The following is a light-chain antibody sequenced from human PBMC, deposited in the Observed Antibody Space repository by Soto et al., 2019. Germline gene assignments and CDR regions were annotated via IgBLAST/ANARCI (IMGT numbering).Light chain of an antibody. Sequence: DIQMTQSPSSLSASVGDRVTITCQASQDTRKYLNWYQQKPGKAPKLLIYDVSNLATGVPSRFSGSGSGTDFTFTISSLQPEDSATYYCQQYDNLPYTFGQGTKLEI. CDR1: QDTRKY. V-gene: IGKV1-33*01. J-gene: IGKJ2*01. CDR2: DVS. CDR3: QQYDNLPYT.